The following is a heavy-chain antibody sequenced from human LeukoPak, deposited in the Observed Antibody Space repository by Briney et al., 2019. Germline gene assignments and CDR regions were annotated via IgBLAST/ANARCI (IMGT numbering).Heavy chain of an antibody. D-gene: IGHD2/OR15-2a*01. V-gene: IGHV3-23*01. J-gene: IGHJ4*02. CDR2: ISGSDGSR. CDR1: GFTFSAYG. CDR3: AKQVSCDTTTCYSGMPPDY. Sequence: GGSLRLSCAASGFTFSAYGMSWVRQTPERGLEWVSVISGSDGSRYYADSVKGRFTISRDDSRNTVYLQMNNLRAEDTAVYYCAKQVSCDTTTCYSGMPPDYWGQGTLVTVSS.